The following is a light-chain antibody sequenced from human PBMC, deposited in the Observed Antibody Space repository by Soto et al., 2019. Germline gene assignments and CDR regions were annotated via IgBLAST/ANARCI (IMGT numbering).Light chain of an antibody. CDR2: DVS. V-gene: IGLV2-11*01. J-gene: IGLJ2*01. CDR1: SSDVGGSYS. CDR3: SSYAGSYTYVV. Sequence: QSALTQPRSVSGSPGQSVAISCTGGSSDVGGSYSVSWYQQHPGKAPKLMIYDVSARPSGVPDRFSGSKSGNTASLTVSGLQADDEAYYYCSSYAGSYTYVVFGGGTKVTVL.